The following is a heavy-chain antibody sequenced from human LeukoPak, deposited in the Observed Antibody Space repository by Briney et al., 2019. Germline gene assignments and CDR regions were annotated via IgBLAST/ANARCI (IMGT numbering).Heavy chain of an antibody. Sequence: SETLSLTCTVSGGSISSSSYYWSWIRQPPGKGLEWIGYIYYSGSTNYNPSLKSRVTISVDTSKNQFSLKLSSVTAADTAVYYCARAQAPQDITVVPLFDYWGQGTLVTVSS. CDR2: IYYSGST. D-gene: IGHD4-23*01. J-gene: IGHJ4*02. V-gene: IGHV4-61*01. CDR3: ARAQAPQDITVVPLFDY. CDR1: GGSISSSSYY.